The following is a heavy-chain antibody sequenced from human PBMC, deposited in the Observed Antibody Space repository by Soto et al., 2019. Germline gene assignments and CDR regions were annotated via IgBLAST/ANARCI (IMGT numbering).Heavy chain of an antibody. CDR1: GFTFSSYE. D-gene: IGHD3-9*01. J-gene: IGHJ6*02. CDR2: ISSSGSTI. CDR3: ARTDNLPGYYYYGMDV. Sequence: EVQLVESGGGLVQPGGSLRLSCAASGFTFSSYEMNWVRQAPGKGLEWVSYISSSGSTIYYADSVKGRFTISRDNAKNSVYLQMNSLRAEDTAVYYCARTDNLPGYYYYGMDVWGQGTTVTVSS. V-gene: IGHV3-48*03.